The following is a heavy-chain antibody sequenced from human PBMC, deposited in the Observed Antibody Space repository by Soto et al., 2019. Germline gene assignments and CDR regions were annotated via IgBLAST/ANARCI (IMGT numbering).Heavy chain of an antibody. J-gene: IGHJ5*02. CDR3: AKDWREGGRGSALYNFFDL. CDR1: GFTFSSYA. Sequence: PGGSLRLSCAASGFTFSSYAMSWVRQAPGKGLEWVAVISYGGSYKFYGDSVKGRFTISRDNSANTAYLQMNSLRTEDTAIYYCAKDWREGGRGSALYNFFDLWGQGSLVTVSS. V-gene: IGHV3-30*18. CDR2: ISYGGSYK. D-gene: IGHD6-25*01.